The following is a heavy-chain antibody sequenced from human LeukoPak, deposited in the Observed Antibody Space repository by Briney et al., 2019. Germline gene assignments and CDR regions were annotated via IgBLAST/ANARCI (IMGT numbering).Heavy chain of an antibody. V-gene: IGHV3-23*01. CDR2: ISNNGGYT. J-gene: IGHJ4*02. CDR3: AKQLGYCSDGSCYFPY. Sequence: GGSLRLSCAGSGFTFRNYWMHWVRQAPGKGLEWVSAISNNGGYTYYADSVQGRFTISRDNSKSTLCLQMNSLRAEDTAVYYCAKQLGYCSDGSCYFPYWGQGTLVTVSS. D-gene: IGHD2-15*01. CDR1: GFTFRNYW.